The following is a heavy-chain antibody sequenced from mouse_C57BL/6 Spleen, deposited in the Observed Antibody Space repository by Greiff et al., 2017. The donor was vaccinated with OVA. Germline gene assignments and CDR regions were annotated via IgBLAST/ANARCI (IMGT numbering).Heavy chain of an antibody. CDR2: IYPGDGDT. J-gene: IGHJ4*01. CDR1: GYAFSSYW. CDR3: ARQPSGYAMDY. Sequence: QVQLQPSGAELVKPGASVKISCKASGYAFSSYWMNWVKQRPGKGLEWIGQIYPGDGDTNYNGKFKGKATLTADKSSSTAYMQLSSLTSEDSAVYFCARQPSGYAMDYWGQGTSVTVSS. D-gene: IGHD3-1*01. V-gene: IGHV1-80*01.